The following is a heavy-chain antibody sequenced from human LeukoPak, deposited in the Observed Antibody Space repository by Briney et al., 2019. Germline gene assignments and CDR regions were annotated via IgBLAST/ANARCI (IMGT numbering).Heavy chain of an antibody. Sequence: ASVKVSCKASGYTFTTFDINWVRQASGQGLEWVGWMSPYSGNTGYAQKFQGRVTMTRNTSISTAYMELSSLISDDTAVYYCARDYGGSSGWFDPWGQGTQVTVSP. CDR3: ARDYGGSSGWFDP. J-gene: IGHJ5*02. CDR1: GYTFTTFD. V-gene: IGHV1-8*01. CDR2: MSPYSGNT. D-gene: IGHD4-23*01.